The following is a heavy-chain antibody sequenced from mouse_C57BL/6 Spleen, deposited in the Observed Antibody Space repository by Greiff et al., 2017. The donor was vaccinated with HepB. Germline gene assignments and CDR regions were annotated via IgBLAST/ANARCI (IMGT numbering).Heavy chain of an antibody. Sequence: VKLQESGAELVKPGASVQISCKASGYTFTDYYINWVKQRPGQGLEWIGKIGPGSGSTYYNDKFKGKATLTADKSSSTADMQLSSLTSEDAAVDFCARGGVYAMDYWGQGTSVTVSA. V-gene: IGHV1-77*01. CDR3: ARGGVYAMDY. J-gene: IGHJ4*01. CDR2: IGPGSGST. CDR1: GYTFTDYY.